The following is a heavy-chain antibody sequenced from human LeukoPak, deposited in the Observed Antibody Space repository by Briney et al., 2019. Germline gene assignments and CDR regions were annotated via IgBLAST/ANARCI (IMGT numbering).Heavy chain of an antibody. J-gene: IGHJ6*02. CDR2: ISAYNGNT. CDR3: ARLMKLSGYYYYYGMDV. D-gene: IGHD2-8*01. Sequence: ASVKVSCKASGYTFTSYGISWVRQAPGQGLEWMGWISAYNGNTNYAQKLQGRVTMTTDTSTSTAYMELRSLRFDDTAVYYCARLMKLSGYYYYYGMDVWGQGTTVTVSS. CDR1: GYTFTSYG. V-gene: IGHV1-18*01.